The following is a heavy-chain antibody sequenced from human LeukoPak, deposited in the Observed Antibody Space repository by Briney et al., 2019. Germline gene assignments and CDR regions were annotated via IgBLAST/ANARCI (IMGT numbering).Heavy chain of an antibody. CDR3: ARDSSGTYYDAYFKY. V-gene: IGHV4-4*07. CDR1: GGSVSSNY. J-gene: IGHJ4*02. D-gene: IGHD1-26*01. CDR2: IYNGGNT. Sequence: SETLSLTCTVSGGSVSSNYWNWIRQPAGKGLEWIGRIYNGGNTNYNPSLESRVTISIDRSKNQFSLKLTSVTAADTAVYYCARDSSGTYYDAYFKYWGQGTLVTVSS.